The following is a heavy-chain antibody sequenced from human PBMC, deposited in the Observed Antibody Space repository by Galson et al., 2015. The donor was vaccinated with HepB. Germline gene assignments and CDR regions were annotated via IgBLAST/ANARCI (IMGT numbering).Heavy chain of an antibody. J-gene: IGHJ6*02. D-gene: IGHD1-7*01. CDR1: GFTFSGSA. CDR3: TRLGSLELRYYYYYGMDV. V-gene: IGHV3-73*01. Sequence: SLRLSCAASGFTFSGSAMHWVRQASGKGLEWVGRIRSKANSYATAYAASVKGRFTISRDDSKNTAYLQMNSLKTEDTAVYYCTRLGSLELRYYYYYGMDVWGQGTTVTVSS. CDR2: IRSKANSYAT.